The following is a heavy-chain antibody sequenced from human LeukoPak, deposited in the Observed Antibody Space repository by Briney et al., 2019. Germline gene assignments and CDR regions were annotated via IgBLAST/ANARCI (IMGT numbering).Heavy chain of an antibody. CDR3: ARGDHYDVLTGFQTPSHLSDY. V-gene: IGHV1-2*02. D-gene: IGHD3-9*01. CDR1: GYTFTGHY. J-gene: IGHJ4*02. CDR2: INPNSGGT. Sequence: ASVKVSCKASGYTFTGHYVHWVRLAPGQGLEWMGWINPNSGGTNYAQKFQGRVTMTRDTSISTAYMELSRLRSDDTAVYYCARGDHYDVLTGFQTPSHLSDYWGQGTLVTVSS.